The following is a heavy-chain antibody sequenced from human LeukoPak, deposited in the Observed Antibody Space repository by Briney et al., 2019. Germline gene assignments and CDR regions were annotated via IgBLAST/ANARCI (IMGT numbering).Heavy chain of an antibody. D-gene: IGHD6-13*01. J-gene: IGHJ5*02. V-gene: IGHV1-2*02. CDR2: MNPNSGGT. CDR3: ARGIAAPGGRWFDP. CDR1: GYTFTDYY. Sequence: ASVKVSCKTSGYTFTDYYIHRVRQAPGQGLEWMGWMNPNSGGTNYAQQFQGRVTMTRDTSISTAYMELTNLRSDDTAVYYCARGIAAPGGRWFDPWGQGTLVTVSS.